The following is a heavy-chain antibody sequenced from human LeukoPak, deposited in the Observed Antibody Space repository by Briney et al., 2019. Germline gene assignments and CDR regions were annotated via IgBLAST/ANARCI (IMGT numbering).Heavy chain of an antibody. CDR1: GGSFSGYY. V-gene: IGHV4-34*01. J-gene: IGHJ6*02. CDR2: INHSGST. CDR3: ASGSSTVKFYYGIDV. D-gene: IGHD4-17*01. Sequence: SETLSLTCAVYGGSFSGYYWSWIRQPPGKGLEWIGEINHSGSTNYNPSLKSRVTISLHTSKNQFSLKLTSVTAADTAVYYCASGSSTVKFYYGIDVWGRGTTVTVSS.